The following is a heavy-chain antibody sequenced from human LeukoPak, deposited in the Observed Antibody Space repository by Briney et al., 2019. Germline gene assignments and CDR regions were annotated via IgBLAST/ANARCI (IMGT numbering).Heavy chain of an antibody. Sequence: GSLELSCATSGFPFSSYAMHRVRPAPRKGLGWVAGISYDGSNKYYTDSVKGRFTISRDNSKNTLYLQMNSLRAEDTAVYYCARDSEVVTYYYYYGMDVWGQGTTVTVSS. D-gene: IGHD3-22*01. V-gene: IGHV3-30-3*01. CDR3: ARDSEVVTYYYYYGMDV. J-gene: IGHJ6*02. CDR2: ISYDGSNK. CDR1: GFPFSSYA.